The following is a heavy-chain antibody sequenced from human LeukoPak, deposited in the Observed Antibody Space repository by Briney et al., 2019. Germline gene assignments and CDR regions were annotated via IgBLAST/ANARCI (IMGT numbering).Heavy chain of an antibody. CDR2: IILIFGTA. J-gene: IGHJ5*02. Sequence: SVKVSCKASGGTFSSYAISWVRQAPGQGLGWMGGIILIFGTANYAQKFQGRVTITADESTSTAYMELSSLRSEDTAVYYCARDRGCSGGSCYLPGLNWFDPWGQGTLVTVSS. D-gene: IGHD2-15*01. V-gene: IGHV1-69*13. CDR1: GGTFSSYA. CDR3: ARDRGCSGGSCYLPGLNWFDP.